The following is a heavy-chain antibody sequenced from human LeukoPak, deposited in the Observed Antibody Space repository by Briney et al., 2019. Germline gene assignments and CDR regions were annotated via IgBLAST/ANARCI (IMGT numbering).Heavy chain of an antibody. CDR1: GFTSTNTW. V-gene: IGHV3-15*01. CDR2: IKSSSDGGTT. D-gene: IGHD2-2*01. J-gene: IGHJ4*02. CDR3: TTDIVVVPAGMRGY. Sequence: PGGSLRLSCAASGFTSTNTWMTWVRQAPGKGLEWVGRIKSSSDGGTTDYAAPVKGRFTISRDDSKKTLYLQMNSLKTEDTAVYYCTTDIVVVPAGMRGYGGQGTLVTVSS.